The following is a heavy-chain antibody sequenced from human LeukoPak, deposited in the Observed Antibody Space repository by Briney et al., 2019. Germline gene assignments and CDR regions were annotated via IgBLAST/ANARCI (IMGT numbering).Heavy chain of an antibody. V-gene: IGHV3-7*01. J-gene: IGHJ3*02. CDR3: ARAGWVVVTAMGAFDI. D-gene: IGHD2-21*02. Sequence: GGSLRLSCEASGFTFSSYWMSWVRQAPGKGLEWVANIKQDGSEKYYVDYVKGRFTISRDNAKNSLYLQMNSLRAEDTAVYYCARAGWVVVTAMGAFDIWGQGTMVTVSS. CDR2: IKQDGSEK. CDR1: GFTFSSYW.